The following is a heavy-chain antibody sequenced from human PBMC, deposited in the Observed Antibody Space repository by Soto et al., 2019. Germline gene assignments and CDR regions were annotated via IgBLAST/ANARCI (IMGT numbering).Heavy chain of an antibody. J-gene: IGHJ4*02. CDR2: IIPILGIA. CDR3: ARDWPDNIVATILGY. D-gene: IGHD5-12*01. CDR1: GGTFSSYT. V-gene: IGHV1-69*04. Sequence: SVKVSCKASGGTFSSYTISWVRQAPGQGLEWMGRIIPILGIANYAQKFQGRVTITADKSTSTVYMELSSLRSEDTAVYYCARDWPDNIVATILGYWGQGTLVTVSS.